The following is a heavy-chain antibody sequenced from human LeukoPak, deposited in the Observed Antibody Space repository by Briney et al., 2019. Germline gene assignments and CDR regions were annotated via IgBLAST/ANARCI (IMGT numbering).Heavy chain of an antibody. Sequence: GSLRLSCAASGFTFSTYGMHWVRQAPGKGLEWVAVISCDGSNKYDADSVKGRFTISRDNSKNTLYLQMNSLRAEDTAVYFCAKSHSMLRGVNERSFDYWGQGTLVTVSS. V-gene: IGHV3-30*18. D-gene: IGHD3-10*01. CDR1: GFTFSTYG. CDR3: AKSHSMLRGVNERSFDY. J-gene: IGHJ4*02. CDR2: ISCDGSNK.